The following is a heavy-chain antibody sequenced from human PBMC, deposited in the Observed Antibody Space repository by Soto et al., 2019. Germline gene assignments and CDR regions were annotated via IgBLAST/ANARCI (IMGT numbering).Heavy chain of an antibody. CDR2: IIPMFDSP. CDR3: ASDSMLRVVIINWFDP. V-gene: IGHV1-69*01. CDR1: GGTFSSYS. D-gene: IGHD3-10*01. J-gene: IGHJ5*02. Sequence: QVQLVQSGAEVKKPGSSVKVSCKASGGTFSSYSFHWVRQAPGQGLEWMGGIIPMFDSPNYAQQFQGRVTITADESTTTAYMEMSSLRSQDTAVYYCASDSMLRVVIINWFDPSGQGIQVTVSS.